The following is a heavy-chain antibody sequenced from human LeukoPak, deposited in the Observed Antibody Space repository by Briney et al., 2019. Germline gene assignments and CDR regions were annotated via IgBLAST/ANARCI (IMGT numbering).Heavy chain of an antibody. Sequence: GGSLRLSCAASGFTFSSYAMSWVRQAPGKGLEWASAISGSGGSTYHADSVKGRFTISRDNSKNTLYLQMNSLRAEDTAVYYCARVHYNSGYWAVGRYIDLWGRGTLVTVSS. CDR3: ARVHYNSGYWAVGRYIDL. D-gene: IGHD3-22*01. CDR1: GFTFSSYA. CDR2: ISGSGGST. J-gene: IGHJ2*01. V-gene: IGHV3-23*01.